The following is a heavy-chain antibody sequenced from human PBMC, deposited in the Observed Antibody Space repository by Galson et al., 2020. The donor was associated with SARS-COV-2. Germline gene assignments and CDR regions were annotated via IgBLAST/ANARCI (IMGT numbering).Heavy chain of an antibody. CDR1: GFSLSSYW. Sequence: PGGSLRLSCGVSGFSLSSYWMHWVRQAPGKGLEWVSRIKSDGIGRNYADSVKGRFTISRDNAKNTLYLQMNSLTVEDTAVYYCARATMTTASDYWGQGTLVTVSS. CDR3: ARATMTTASDY. V-gene: IGHV3-74*01. D-gene: IGHD4-4*01. J-gene: IGHJ4*02. CDR2: IKSDGIGR.